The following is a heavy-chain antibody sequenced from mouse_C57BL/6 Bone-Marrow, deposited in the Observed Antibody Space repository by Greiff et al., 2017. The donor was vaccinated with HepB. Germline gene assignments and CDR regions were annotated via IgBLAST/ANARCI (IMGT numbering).Heavy chain of an antibody. Sequence: VQLQESGAELVKPGASVKMSCKASGYTFTTYPIEWMKQNHGKSLEWIGNFHPYNDDTKYNEKFKGKATLTVDKSSSTVYVELSRLTSEASAVYYCARNYGSTYWYFDVWGTGTTVTVSS. CDR1: GYTFTTYP. J-gene: IGHJ1*03. V-gene: IGHV1-47*01. CDR2: FHPYNDDT. D-gene: IGHD1-1*01. CDR3: ARNYGSTYWYFDV.